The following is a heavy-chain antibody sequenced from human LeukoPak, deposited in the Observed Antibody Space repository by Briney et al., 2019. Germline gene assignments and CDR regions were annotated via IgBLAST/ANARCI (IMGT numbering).Heavy chain of an antibody. CDR2: IYSSGNT. CDR3: ARNPNLVVVVPPTPSFFDS. D-gene: IGHD2-15*01. CDR1: GDSISCSDYY. J-gene: IGHJ4*02. Sequence: PSETLSLTCIVSGDSISCSDYYWGWIRQTPGKGLEWIGSIYSSGNTFYNPSFQSRVTVSVDTSKNQLSLQLTSVTAADAAMYYCARNPNLVVVVPPTPSFFDSWGQGTLVGVSS. V-gene: IGHV4-39*01.